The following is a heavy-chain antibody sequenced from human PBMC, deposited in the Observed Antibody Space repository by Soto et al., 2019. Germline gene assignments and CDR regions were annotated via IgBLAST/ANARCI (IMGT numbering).Heavy chain of an antibody. Sequence: HPGGSLRLSCAASGFTFSSYAMSWVRQAPGKGLEWVSAISGSGGSTYYADSVKGRFTISRDNSKNTLYLQMNRLRAEETDVYYCAKDIKIFKNGITYYYGMHVWGQVTTVTVS. CDR2: ISGSGGST. CDR3: AKDIKIFKNGITYYYGMHV. V-gene: IGHV3-23*01. J-gene: IGHJ6*02. CDR1: GFTFSSYA. D-gene: IGHD3-3*01.